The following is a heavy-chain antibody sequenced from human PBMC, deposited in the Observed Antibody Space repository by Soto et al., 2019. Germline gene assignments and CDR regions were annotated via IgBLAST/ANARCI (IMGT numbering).Heavy chain of an antibody. CDR1: GGSFIGYY. D-gene: IGHD2-8*01. J-gene: IGHJ3*02. CDR2: INHSGST. CDR3: ARVLTIGRYADI. V-gene: IGHV4-34*01. Sequence: SETLSLTCAVYGGSFIGYYWSWIRQPPGKGLEWIGEINHSGSTNYNPSLKSRVTISVDTSKNQFSLKLSSVTAADTAVYYCARVLTIGRYADIWGQGTMVTVSS.